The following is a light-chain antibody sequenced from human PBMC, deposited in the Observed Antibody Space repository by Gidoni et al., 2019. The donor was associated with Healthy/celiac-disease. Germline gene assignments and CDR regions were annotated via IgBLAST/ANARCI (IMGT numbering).Light chain of an antibody. Sequence: IVFPQSPATLSLSPGERATLSRSASQSVSSYLAWYQQKPGQAPRLLIYDASNRATGIPARFSGSGSGTDFTLTISSLEPEDVAVNYCQQRSNWPRGVTFGPGTKVDIK. CDR3: QQRSNWPRGVT. CDR2: DAS. J-gene: IGKJ3*01. V-gene: IGKV3-11*01. CDR1: QSVSSY.